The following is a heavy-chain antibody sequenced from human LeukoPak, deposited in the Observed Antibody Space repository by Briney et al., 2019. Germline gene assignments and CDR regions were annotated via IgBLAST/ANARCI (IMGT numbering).Heavy chain of an antibody. CDR2: INHSGST. CDR1: GGSFSGYY. Sequence: PSETLSLTCAVSGGSFSGYYWSWIRQPPGKELEWIGEINHSGSTNYNPSLKSRVTISVDTSKNQFSLKLSSVTAADTAVYYCARGWAYRSGWYHGYNWFDPWGQGTLVTVSS. D-gene: IGHD6-19*01. V-gene: IGHV4-34*01. CDR3: ARGWAYRSGWYHGYNWFDP. J-gene: IGHJ5*02.